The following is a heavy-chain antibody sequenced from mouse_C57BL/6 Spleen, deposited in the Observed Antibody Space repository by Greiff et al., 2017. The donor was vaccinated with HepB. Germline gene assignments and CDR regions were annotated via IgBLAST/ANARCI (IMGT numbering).Heavy chain of an antibody. CDR3: ARSGKADY. J-gene: IGHJ2*01. Sequence: VKLQQSGAELVMPGASVKLSCKASGHTFTSYWMHWVKQRPGQGLEWIGEIDPSDSYTNYNQKFKGKSTLTVDKSSSTAYMQLSSLTSEDSAVYYCARSGKADYWGQGTTLTVSS. CDR1: GHTFTSYW. V-gene: IGHV1-69*01. D-gene: IGHD1-1*01. CDR2: IDPSDSYT.